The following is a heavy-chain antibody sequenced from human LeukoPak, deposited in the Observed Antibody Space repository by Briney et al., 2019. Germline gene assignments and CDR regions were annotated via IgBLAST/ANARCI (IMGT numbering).Heavy chain of an antibody. CDR3: AKHIVVVTAIPTGGLDY. Sequence: QPGGSLRLSCAASEFTFSNYVMNWVRQAPGKGLEWVSSIRQSGDITYYADSVKGRFTISRDNSKNTLYLQMNSLRAEDTAVYYCAKHIVVVTAIPTGGLDYWGQGTLVTVSS. CDR2: IRQSGDIT. CDR1: EFTFSNYV. V-gene: IGHV3-23*01. D-gene: IGHD2-21*02. J-gene: IGHJ4*02.